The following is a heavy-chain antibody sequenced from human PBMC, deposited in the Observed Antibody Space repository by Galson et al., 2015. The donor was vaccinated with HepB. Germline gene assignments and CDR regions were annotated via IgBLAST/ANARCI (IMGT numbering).Heavy chain of an antibody. D-gene: IGHD3-22*01. CDR1: GDSVSSNSAA. V-gene: IGHV6-1*01. CDR2: TYYRSKWYN. J-gene: IGHJ3*02. CDR3: ARWRTMIVALGDFDI. Sequence: CAISGDSVSSNSAAWNWIRQSPSRGLEWLGRTYYRSKWYNDYAVSVKSRITINPDTSKNQFSLQLNSVTPEDTAVYYCARWRTMIVALGDFDIWGQGTMVTVSS.